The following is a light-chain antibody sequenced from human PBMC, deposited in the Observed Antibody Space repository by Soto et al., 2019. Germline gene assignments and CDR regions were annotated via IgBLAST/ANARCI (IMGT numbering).Light chain of an antibody. CDR1: QTISNY. J-gene: IGKJ4*01. Sequence: DIQMTQSPSSLSASVGDRVTITCRASQTISNYLNWYQQQPGKAPKLLIYAASSLQSGVPSRFSGSGSGTEFTLTISSLQPDDFATYYCQQYNSYSLTFGGGTKVDI. V-gene: IGKV1-39*01. CDR3: QQYNSYSLT. CDR2: AAS.